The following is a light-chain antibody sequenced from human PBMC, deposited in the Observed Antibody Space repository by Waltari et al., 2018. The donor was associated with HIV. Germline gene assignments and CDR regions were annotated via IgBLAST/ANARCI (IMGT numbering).Light chain of an antibody. V-gene: IGLV2-18*02. Sequence: QSALTQPPSVSGSPGQSVTISCTGTRSAVGSYYRVSWYQQPPGTAPKLMIYEVGNRPSGVPHRFSCSTSWNTAALTISGLQAEDEADYYCSSYTSSSTLVFGGGTKLTVL. CDR1: RSAVGSYYR. J-gene: IGLJ2*01. CDR2: EVG. CDR3: SSYTSSSTLV.